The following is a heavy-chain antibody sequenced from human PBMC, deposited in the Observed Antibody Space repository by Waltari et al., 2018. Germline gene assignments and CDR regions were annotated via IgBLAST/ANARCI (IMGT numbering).Heavy chain of an antibody. CDR3: ARVISSYPGYSYGYGTNYYYGMDV. V-gene: IGHV4-59*01. D-gene: IGHD5-18*01. CDR1: GGSISSYY. CDR2: IYYSGST. J-gene: IGHJ6*02. Sequence: QVQLQESGPGLVKPSETLSFTCTVSGGSISSYYWSWIRQPPGKGLEWIGYIYYSGSTNYNPSLKSRVTISVDTSKNQFSLKLSSVTAADTAVYYCARVISSYPGYSYGYGTNYYYGMDVWGQGTTVTVSS.